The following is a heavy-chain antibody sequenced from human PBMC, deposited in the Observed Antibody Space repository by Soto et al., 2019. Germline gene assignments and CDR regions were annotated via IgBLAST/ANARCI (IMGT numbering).Heavy chain of an antibody. CDR1: GGSISSGDYY. CDR3: AGNIAARLRWWGFGGSDYYYGMDV. CDR2: IYYSGST. J-gene: IGHJ6*02. D-gene: IGHD6-6*01. V-gene: IGHV4-30-4*01. Sequence: ASETLSLTCTVSGGSISSGDYYWSWIRQPPGKGLEWIGYIYYSGSTYYNPSLKSRVTISVDTSKNQFSLKLSSVTAADTAVYYCAGNIAARLRWWGFGGSDYYYGMDVWGQGTTVTVSS.